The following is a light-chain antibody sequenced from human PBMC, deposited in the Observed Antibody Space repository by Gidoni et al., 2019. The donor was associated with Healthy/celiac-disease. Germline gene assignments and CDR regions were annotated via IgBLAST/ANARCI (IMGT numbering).Light chain of an antibody. CDR1: KLGDKY. V-gene: IGLV3-1*01. CDR2: QDS. Sequence: SYELTQPPSASVPPGKTASITCSGDKLGDKYACWYQQKPGQSPVLVIYQDSKRPSGIPERFPGSNSGNTAPLTISGTQAMDEADYYCQAWDSSTVVFGGGTKLTVL. J-gene: IGLJ2*01. CDR3: QAWDSSTVV.